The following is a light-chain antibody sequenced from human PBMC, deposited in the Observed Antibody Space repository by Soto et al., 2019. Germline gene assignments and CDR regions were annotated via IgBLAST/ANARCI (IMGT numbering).Light chain of an antibody. Sequence: EIVLTQSPGTLSLSPGERATLSCRASQSFNSIYLAWYQQKPGQAPRLLIYGASSRATGIPDRFSGSGSGTDFTLTISRLEPEDFAVYYCQQYGSSPTWTFGQGTKGDIK. V-gene: IGKV3-20*01. J-gene: IGKJ1*01. CDR1: QSFNSIY. CDR3: QQYGSSPTWT. CDR2: GAS.